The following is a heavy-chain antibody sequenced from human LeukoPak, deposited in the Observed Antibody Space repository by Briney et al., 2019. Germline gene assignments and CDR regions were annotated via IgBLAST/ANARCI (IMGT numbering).Heavy chain of an antibody. CDR2: ISSRGTTI. J-gene: IGHJ4*02. V-gene: IGHV3-48*04. CDR3: ARELNLAY. Sequence: PGGSLRLSCTASGFAFGIYGMRWVRQDPGKGLEWVSYISSRGTTIDYADSVKGRFTISRDNAKNSLYLQMNSLRAEDTAVYYCARELNLAYWGQGILVIVSS. CDR1: GFAFGIYG.